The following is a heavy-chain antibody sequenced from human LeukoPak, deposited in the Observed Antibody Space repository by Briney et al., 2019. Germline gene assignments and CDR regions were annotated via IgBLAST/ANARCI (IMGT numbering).Heavy chain of an antibody. CDR1: GFTVSSNY. CDR2: IYRGGST. CDR3: ARVYCSSTSLPYYYYYMDV. Sequence: PGGSLRLSCAASGFTVSSNYMSWVRQAPGKGLEWVSVIYRGGSTYYADSVKGRFTISRDNSKNTLYLQMNSLRAEDTAVYYCARVYCSSTSLPYYYYYMDVWGKGTTVTISS. V-gene: IGHV3-53*01. J-gene: IGHJ6*03. D-gene: IGHD2-2*01.